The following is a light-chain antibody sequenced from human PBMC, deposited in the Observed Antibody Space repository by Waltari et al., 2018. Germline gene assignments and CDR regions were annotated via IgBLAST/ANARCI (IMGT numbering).Light chain of an antibody. Sequence: DIQMTQSPSSVFASVGDTVTITCRASQNINTYLAWFQQKPGKAPKSLIYAASTLQSGVPSKFSGSGSGRDFTLTITSLLPEDFATYFCQHYAGLPRTFGQGTKVEFK. CDR1: QNINTY. CDR3: QHYAGLPRT. J-gene: IGKJ1*01. V-gene: IGKV1-16*02. CDR2: AAS.